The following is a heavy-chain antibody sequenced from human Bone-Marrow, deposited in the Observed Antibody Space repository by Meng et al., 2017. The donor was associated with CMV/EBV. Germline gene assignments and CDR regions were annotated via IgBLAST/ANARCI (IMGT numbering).Heavy chain of an antibody. CDR1: GFTFSNSA. J-gene: IGHJ3*02. CDR2: IVVGSGNT. V-gene: IGHV1-58*01. CDR3: AADSRFWSGYYHAFDI. Sequence: SVKVSCKASGFTFSNSAVQWVRQARGQRLEWIGWIVVGSGNTNYAQKFQERVTITRDMSTSTAYMEPSSLRSEDTAVYYCAADSRFWSGYYHAFDIWGQGTMVTVSS. D-gene: IGHD3-3*01.